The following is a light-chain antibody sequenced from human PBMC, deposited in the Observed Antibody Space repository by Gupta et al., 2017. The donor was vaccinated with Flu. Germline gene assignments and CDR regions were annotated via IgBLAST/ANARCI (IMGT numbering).Light chain of an antibody. Sequence: GERATINCKSSQSRLYSSTNKNYLAWYQQKPGQPPKLLIYWASSRYSGVPDRFSGSGSGTDFTLTISSLQAEDVAVYYCQQFDSNPITFGRGTRLEIK. V-gene: IGKV4-1*01. J-gene: IGKJ5*01. CDR3: QQFDSNPIT. CDR2: WAS. CDR1: QSRLYSSTNKNY.